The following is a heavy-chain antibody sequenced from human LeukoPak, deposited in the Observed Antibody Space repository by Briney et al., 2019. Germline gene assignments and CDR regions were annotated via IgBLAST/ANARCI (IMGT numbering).Heavy chain of an antibody. J-gene: IGHJ4*02. CDR2: IYYSGST. D-gene: IGHD3-16*02. CDR1: GGSISSGDYY. V-gene: IGHV4-61*08. Sequence: SQTLSLTCTVSGGSISSGDYYWSWIRQPPGKGLEWIGYIYYSGSTNYNPSLKSRVTISVDTSKNQFSLKLSSVTAADTAVYYCARDLYDYVWGSYRGHFDYWGQGTLVTVSS. CDR3: ARDLYDYVWGSYRGHFDY.